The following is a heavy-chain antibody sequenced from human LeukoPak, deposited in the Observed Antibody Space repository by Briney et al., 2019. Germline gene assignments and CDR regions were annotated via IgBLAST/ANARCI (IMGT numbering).Heavy chain of an antibody. Sequence: GGSLRLSCVASGFSISSSWMSWVRQAPGKWPEWVANIKHDESEKYYAESVKGRFAVSRDNAMNSLYLQMNSLRVEDTAVYYCARLLFGELRYFDYWGQGTLVPVSS. CDR1: GFSISSSW. J-gene: IGHJ4*02. CDR3: ARLLFGELRYFDY. D-gene: IGHD3-10*01. V-gene: IGHV3-7*03. CDR2: IKHDESEK.